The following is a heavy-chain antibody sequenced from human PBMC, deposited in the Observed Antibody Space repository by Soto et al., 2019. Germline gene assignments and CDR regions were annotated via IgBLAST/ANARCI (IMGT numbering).Heavy chain of an antibody. Sequence: GGSLRLSCAASGFTFDDYAMHWVRQAPGKGLEWVSLISGDGGSTYYADSVKGRFTISRDNSKNSLYLQMNSLRTEDTALYYCAKDIVGDYDFWSGNKGDYYYYGMDVWGQGTTVTVSS. CDR1: GFTFDDYA. CDR2: ISGDGGST. CDR3: AKDIVGDYDFWSGNKGDYYYYGMDV. V-gene: IGHV3-43*02. J-gene: IGHJ6*02. D-gene: IGHD3-3*01.